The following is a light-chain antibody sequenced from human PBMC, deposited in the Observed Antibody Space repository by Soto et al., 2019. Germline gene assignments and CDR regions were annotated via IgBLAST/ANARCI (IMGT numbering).Light chain of an antibody. CDR3: AAWDDSLNGVV. J-gene: IGLJ2*01. V-gene: IGLV1-44*01. CDR2: TNN. Sequence: QLVLTQPPSASGTPGQRVTISCSGSSSNIGSNAVNWYQQVPGTAPKLLMYTNNQRPSGVPDRFSGSKSGTSASLAISGLQSEDEADYYCAAWDDSLNGVVFGGGTKLTVL. CDR1: SSNIGSNA.